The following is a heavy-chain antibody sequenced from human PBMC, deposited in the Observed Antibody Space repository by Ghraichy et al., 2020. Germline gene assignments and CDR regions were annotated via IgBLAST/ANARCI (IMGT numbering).Heavy chain of an antibody. CDR1: GDSISSSSHD. D-gene: IGHD3-3*01. CDR2: VFYSENG. Sequence: SETLSLTCTVSGDSISSSSHDWGWIRQPPGKGLEWIGSVFYSENGFYNPSLKSRVTISADTSKNQFSLKLRSVTAADTAVYFCARLGYDSWSGYFPQYYGMDVWGRGTTVTVSS. V-gene: IGHV4-39*01. CDR3: ARLGYDSWSGYFPQYYGMDV. J-gene: IGHJ6*02.